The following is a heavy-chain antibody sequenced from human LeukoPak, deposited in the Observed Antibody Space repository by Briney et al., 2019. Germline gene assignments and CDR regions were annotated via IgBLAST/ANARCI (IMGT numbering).Heavy chain of an antibody. CDR3: ARGNGGLRNGYAFDI. V-gene: IGHV1-46*01. CDR1: GYTFSNSY. D-gene: IGHD2-8*01. J-gene: IGHJ3*02. Sequence: GASVKVSCKASGYTFSNSYMHWVRQAPGHGLEWMGVINPTGGSTSYPQKFQGRVTMTRDTSTSTVYMELSSLRYEDTAVYFCARGNGGLRNGYAFDIWGQGAMVTVSS. CDR2: INPTGGST.